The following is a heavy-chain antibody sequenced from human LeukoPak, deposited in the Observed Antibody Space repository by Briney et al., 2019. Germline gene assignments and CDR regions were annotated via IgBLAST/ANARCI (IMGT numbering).Heavy chain of an antibody. CDR3: ARGTGRPIPTVTGYYFDY. J-gene: IGHJ4*02. CDR1: GFTFSSYA. CDR2: ISYDGSNK. V-gene: IGHV3-30-3*01. D-gene: IGHD4-17*01. Sequence: GGSLRLSCAASGFTFSSYAMHWVRQAPGKGLEWVAVISYDGSNKYYADSVKGRFTISRDNSKNTLYLQMNSLRAEDTAVYYCARGTGRPIPTVTGYYFDYWGQGTLVTVSS.